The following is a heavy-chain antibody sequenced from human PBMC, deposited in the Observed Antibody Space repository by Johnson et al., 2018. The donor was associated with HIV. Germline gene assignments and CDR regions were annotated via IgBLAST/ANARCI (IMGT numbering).Heavy chain of an antibody. J-gene: IGHJ3*02. CDR2: IRYDGTNK. CDR1: GFTFNSYG. V-gene: IGHV3-30*02. Sequence: VQLVESGGGVVQPGGSLRLSCAASGFTFNSYGMHWVRQAPGKGLEWVAFIRYDGTNKYYVDSVKGRFTISRDNSKNTLYLQMNSLRAEDTAVYYCAREWYGVRGVNDAFDIWGQGTMVTVSS. CDR3: AREWYGVRGVNDAFDI. D-gene: IGHD3-10*01.